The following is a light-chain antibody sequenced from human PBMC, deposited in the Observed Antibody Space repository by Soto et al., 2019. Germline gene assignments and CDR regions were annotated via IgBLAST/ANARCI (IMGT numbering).Light chain of an antibody. V-gene: IGKV3-11*01. CDR1: QSVSSY. CDR3: QQRSNWPPFT. J-gene: IGKJ3*01. Sequence: EIVLTQSPATLSLSPGERATLSCRASQSVSSYLAWYQQKPGQAPRLLIYDASNSATGIPARFSGSGSETDFTLTINGLEPEDFAVYYCQQRSNWPPFTFGPGTKVDIK. CDR2: DAS.